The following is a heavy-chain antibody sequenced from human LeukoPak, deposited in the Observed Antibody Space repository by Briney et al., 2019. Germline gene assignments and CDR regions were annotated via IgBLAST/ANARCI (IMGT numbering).Heavy chain of an antibody. CDR1: GFTFTNYA. Sequence: GESLRLSCVVSGFTFTNYAMTWVRQAPGKGLEWVSFISSRSSSIYYADSVKGRFTISRDNAKKSLYLQMNSLRDEDTAVYYCARVGYDILTGFHYWGQGTLVTVSS. V-gene: IGHV3-48*02. D-gene: IGHD3-9*01. J-gene: IGHJ4*02. CDR3: ARVGYDILTGFHY. CDR2: ISSRSSSI.